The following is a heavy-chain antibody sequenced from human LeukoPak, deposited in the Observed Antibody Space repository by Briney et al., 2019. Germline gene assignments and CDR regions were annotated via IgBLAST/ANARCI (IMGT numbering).Heavy chain of an antibody. CDR2: IRYDGSNK. Sequence: GGSLRLSCAASGFTFSSYGMHWVRQAPGKGLEWVAFIRYDGSNKYYADSVKGRFTISRDNSKNTLYLQMNSLRAEDTAVHYCARANGSHRDAFDIWGQGTMVTVSS. CDR1: GFTFSSYG. V-gene: IGHV3-30*02. CDR3: ARANGSHRDAFDI. D-gene: IGHD1-26*01. J-gene: IGHJ3*02.